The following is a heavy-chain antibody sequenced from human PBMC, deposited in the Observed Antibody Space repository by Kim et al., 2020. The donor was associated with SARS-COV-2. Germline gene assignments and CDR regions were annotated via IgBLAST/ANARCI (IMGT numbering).Heavy chain of an antibody. CDR1: GFTFSSYG. J-gene: IGHJ6*02. CDR3: SGDCSSTSCYRSASYYYYYYGMDV. V-gene: IGHV3-30*03. Sequence: GGSLRLSCAASGFTFSSYGMHWVRQAPGKGLEWVAVISYDGSNKYYADSVKGRFTISRDNSKNTLYLQMNSLRAEDTAVYYCSGDCSSTSCYRSASYYYYYYGMDVWGQGTTVTVSS. CDR2: ISYDGSNK. D-gene: IGHD2-2*01.